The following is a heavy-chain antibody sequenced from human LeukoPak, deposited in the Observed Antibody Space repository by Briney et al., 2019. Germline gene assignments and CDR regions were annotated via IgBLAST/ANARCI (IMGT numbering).Heavy chain of an antibody. Sequence: SETLSLTCTVSGGSISSYYWSWIRQPPGKALEWIGYIYYSGSTNYNPSLKSRVTISVDTSKNQFSLKLSSVTAADTAVYYCARDMGHCDRSGHVDYWGQGTLVTVSS. J-gene: IGHJ4*02. CDR2: IYYSGST. V-gene: IGHV4-59*01. CDR3: ARDMGHCDRSGHVDY. D-gene: IGHD3-22*01. CDR1: GGSISSYY.